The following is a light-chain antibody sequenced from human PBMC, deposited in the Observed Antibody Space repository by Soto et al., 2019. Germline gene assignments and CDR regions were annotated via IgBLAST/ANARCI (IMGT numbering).Light chain of an antibody. J-gene: IGKJ2*01. CDR2: KAS. V-gene: IGKV1-5*03. CDR1: QSIRSW. Sequence: DIQMTQSPSTLSASVGDRVTITRRASQSIRSWLAWYQQKPGKAPKLLIYKASSLESGVPSRFSGSGSGTEFTLTISSLQPDDFATYYCQQYNSYSYTFGQGTKLEIK. CDR3: QQYNSYSYT.